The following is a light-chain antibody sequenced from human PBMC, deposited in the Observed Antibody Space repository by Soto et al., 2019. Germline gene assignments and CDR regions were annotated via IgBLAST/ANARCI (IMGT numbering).Light chain of an antibody. CDR2: GAS. CDR1: QSVSSN. CDR3: QQYETFSGT. Sequence: EIVMTQSPATLSLSPGERATLSCRASQSVSSNLAWYQQKPGQAPRLLIYGASTRATGIPARFSGSGSGTEFTLTISSLQPDDFATYYCQQYETFSGTFGPGTKVDIK. J-gene: IGKJ1*01. V-gene: IGKV3-15*01.